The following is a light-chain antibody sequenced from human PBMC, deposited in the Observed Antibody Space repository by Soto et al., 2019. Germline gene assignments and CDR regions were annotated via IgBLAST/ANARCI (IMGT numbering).Light chain of an antibody. J-gene: IGKJ1*01. CDR3: QQYNTYSWT. V-gene: IGKV1-5*03. CDR2: EAS. CDR1: QSIGSR. Sequence: DIQMTQSPFTLSASVGDRVTITCRAGQSIGSRLAWYQQKPGKAPKLLIYEASSLESGVPSRFSGSGSGTQFTLTISSLQPDDFATYYCQQYNTYSWTFGHGTKVEIK.